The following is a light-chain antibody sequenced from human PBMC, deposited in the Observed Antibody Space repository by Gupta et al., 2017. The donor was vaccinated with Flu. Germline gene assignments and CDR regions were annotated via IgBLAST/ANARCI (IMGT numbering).Light chain of an antibody. CDR3: MQGAHWPWA. Sequence: IACRASKGLGDSEGITQLHWLQQRPPQSPSRLMSRVSNRDAGGPARFSGSGSGTDFTLKISRVEADDVGVYFCMQGAHWPWAFGQGTKVEIK. V-gene: IGKV2-30*01. J-gene: IGKJ1*01. CDR2: RVS. CDR1: KGLGDSEGITQ.